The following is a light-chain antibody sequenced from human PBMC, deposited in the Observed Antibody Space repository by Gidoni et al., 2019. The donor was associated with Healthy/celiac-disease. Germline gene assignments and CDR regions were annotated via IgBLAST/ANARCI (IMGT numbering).Light chain of an antibody. CDR3: AASDDSLDVV. CDR2: YDD. CDR1: SSNIGNNA. V-gene: IGLV1-36*01. Sequence: QSVLTQPPSVSEAPRQRVTISCSGSSSNIGNNAVNWYQQLPGKAPKLLIYYDDLLPSGVSDRFSGSKSGTSASLAISGLQSEDEADYYCAASDDSLDVVFGGGTKLTVL. J-gene: IGLJ2*01.